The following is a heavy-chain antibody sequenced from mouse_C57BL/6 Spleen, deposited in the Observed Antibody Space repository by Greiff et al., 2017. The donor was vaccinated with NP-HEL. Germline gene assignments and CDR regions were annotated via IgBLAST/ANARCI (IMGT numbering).Heavy chain of an antibody. Sequence: VQLQQSGPELVKPGASVKISCKASGYSFTGYYMNWVKQSPEKSLEWIGEINPSTGGTTYNQKFKAKATLTVDKSSSTAYMQLKSLTSEDSAVYYCAMGGSSTWFAYWGQGTLVTVSA. CDR1: GYSFTGYY. CDR3: AMGGSSTWFAY. J-gene: IGHJ3*01. CDR2: INPSTGGT. D-gene: IGHD1-1*01. V-gene: IGHV1-42*01.